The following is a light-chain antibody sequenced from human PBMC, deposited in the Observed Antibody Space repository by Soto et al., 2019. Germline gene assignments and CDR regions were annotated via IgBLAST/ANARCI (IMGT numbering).Light chain of an antibody. CDR2: KAS. J-gene: IGKJ3*01. CDR3: QQYTNYPFT. CDR1: QSINSW. Sequence: DIQMTQSPSTLSASVGDRVTITCRASQSINSWLAWYQQKPGKAPKLLIYKASTLESGVPSRFSGSGSGTEFTLTISSLQPDDFANYYCQQYTNYPFTFGPGTKVDIK. V-gene: IGKV1-5*03.